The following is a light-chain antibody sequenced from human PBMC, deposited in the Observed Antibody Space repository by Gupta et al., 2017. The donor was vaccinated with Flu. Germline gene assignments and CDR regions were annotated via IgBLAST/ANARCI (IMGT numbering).Light chain of an antibody. Sequence: SALSVSVGDRLTITVQASQDIRNYLTWYQQKPGKAPKLLIYAASNWQSGVPSRFSGSGSGTDFTFTITNLQPEDIALYYCRQYYNTPPHTFGEGTKMEI. CDR2: AAS. CDR1: QDIRNY. J-gene: IGKJ2*01. CDR3: RQYYNTPPHT. V-gene: IGKV1-33*01.